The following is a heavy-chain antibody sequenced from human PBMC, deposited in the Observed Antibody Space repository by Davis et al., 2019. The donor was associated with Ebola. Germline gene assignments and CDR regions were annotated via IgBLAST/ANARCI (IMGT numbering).Heavy chain of an antibody. Sequence: GESLKISCAASGFTFSTYALSWVRQAPGKGLEWVSVIHTGGRTYYTDSVKGRFTISRDNSKNTIYLQMSSLRAEDTAVYYCARHYVHDYYMGLDVWGQGTTVIVSS. V-gene: IGHV3-66*04. CDR3: ARHYVHDYYMGLDV. CDR2: IHTGGRT. CDR1: GFTFSTYA. J-gene: IGHJ6*02. D-gene: IGHD3-10*02.